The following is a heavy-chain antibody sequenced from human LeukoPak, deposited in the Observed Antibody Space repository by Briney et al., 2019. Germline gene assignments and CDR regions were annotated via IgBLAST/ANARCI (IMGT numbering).Heavy chain of an antibody. Sequence: PSETLSLTCTVSGGSISSGGYYWSWIRQHPGKGLEWIGYIYYSGSTYYNPSLKGRVTISVDTSKNQFSLKLSSVTAADTAVYYCAGDPDTYYYDSSSDAFDIWGQGTMVTVSS. D-gene: IGHD3-22*01. CDR3: AGDPDTYYYDSSSDAFDI. CDR2: IYYSGST. J-gene: IGHJ3*02. CDR1: GGSISSGGYY. V-gene: IGHV4-31*03.